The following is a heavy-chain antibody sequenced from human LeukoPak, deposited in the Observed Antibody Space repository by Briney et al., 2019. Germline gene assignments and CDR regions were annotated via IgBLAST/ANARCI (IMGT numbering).Heavy chain of an antibody. J-gene: IGHJ4*02. V-gene: IGHV3-48*03. CDR2: ITSSGSTI. CDR1: GFTFSSFE. D-gene: IGHD2-21*02. CDR3: ARAYCGDDCYNYHFDH. Sequence: GGSLRLSCAASGFTFSSFEMNWVRQAPGKGLEWVSYITSSGSTIHYADSVRGRFTISRDNAKNSLYLQMNSLGAEDTAVYYCARAYCGDDCYNYHFDHWGQGTLVTVSS.